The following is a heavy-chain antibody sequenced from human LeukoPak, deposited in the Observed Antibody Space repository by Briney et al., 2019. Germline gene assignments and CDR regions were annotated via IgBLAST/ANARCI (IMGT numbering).Heavy chain of an antibody. CDR3: ARVGLYYDSSGYYYYFDY. J-gene: IGHJ4*02. CDR2: ISYDGSYK. Sequence: GGSLRLSCAASGFTFSSYAMHWVRQAPGKGLEWVAIISYDGSYKYYADSVKGRFTISRDNAKNTLYLQMNSLRAEDTAVYYCARVGLYYDSSGYYYYFDYWGQGTLVTVSS. V-gene: IGHV3-30*04. D-gene: IGHD3-22*01. CDR1: GFTFSSYA.